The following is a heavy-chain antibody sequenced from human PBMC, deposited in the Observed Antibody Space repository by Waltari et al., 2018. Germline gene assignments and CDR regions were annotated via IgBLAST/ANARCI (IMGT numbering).Heavy chain of an antibody. Sequence: QLQLQESGPGLVKPSETLSLSCSVSGDSISSSNYYWGWIRQPPGQGPEWIASVYYSGTTYYNPSHKSGVTIAADTSRNQFYLRLTSVTATDTAVYYCARSSAGMPRWLGDYWGQGILVTVSS. CDR2: VYYSGTT. CDR3: ARSSAGMPRWLGDY. D-gene: IGHD5-12*01. J-gene: IGHJ4*02. CDR1: GDSISSSNYY. V-gene: IGHV4-39*01.